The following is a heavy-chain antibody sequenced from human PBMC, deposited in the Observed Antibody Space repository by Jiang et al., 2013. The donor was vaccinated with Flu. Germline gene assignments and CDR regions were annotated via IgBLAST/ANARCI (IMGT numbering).Heavy chain of an antibody. D-gene: IGHD2-2*01. Sequence: SGYTFTSYDINWVRQATGQGLEWMGWMNPNSGNTGYAQKFQGRVTMTRNTSISTAYMELSSLRSEDTAVYYCARGGKDIVVVPVYYYYGMDVWGQGTTVTVSS. CDR2: MNPNSGNT. CDR1: GYTFTSYD. CDR3: ARGGKDIVVVPVYYYYGMDV. V-gene: IGHV1-8*01. J-gene: IGHJ6*02.